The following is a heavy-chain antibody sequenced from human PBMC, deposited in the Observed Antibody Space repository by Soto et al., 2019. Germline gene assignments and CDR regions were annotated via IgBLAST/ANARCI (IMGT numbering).Heavy chain of an antibody. CDR1: GYTFTSYA. Sequence: KVSCKASGYTFTSYAMHWVRQAPGQRLEWMGWINAGNGNTKYSQKFQGRVTITRDTSASTAYMELSSLRSEDTAVYYCARGDRGIAAAGSYAFDIWGQGTMVTVSS. V-gene: IGHV1-3*01. CDR2: INAGNGNT. CDR3: ARGDRGIAAAGSYAFDI. J-gene: IGHJ3*02. D-gene: IGHD6-13*01.